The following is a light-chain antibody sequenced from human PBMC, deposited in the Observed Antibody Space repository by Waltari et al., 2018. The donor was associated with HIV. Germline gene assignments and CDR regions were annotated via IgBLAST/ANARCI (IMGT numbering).Light chain of an antibody. CDR3: CSYAGTYTYV. CDR1: RGICHFDP. Sequence: SSPAPAPARARASGPAGHHLLPGNPRGICHFDPFSPYQQAPGKAPKVINYEVFPRPSGVPDRFPASKSGITASLTISGLQDEDEADYYCCSYAGTYTYVFGSGTKVTVL. CDR2: EVF. V-gene: IGLV2-11*01. J-gene: IGLJ1*01.